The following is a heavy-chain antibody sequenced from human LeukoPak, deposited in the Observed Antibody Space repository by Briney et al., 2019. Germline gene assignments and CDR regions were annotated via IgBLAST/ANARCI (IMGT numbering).Heavy chain of an antibody. Sequence: SETLSLTCTVSGGSISSSSYYWGWIRQPPGKGLEWIGSIYYSGSTYYNPSLKSRVTISVDTSKNQFSLKLSSVTAADTAVYYCAREQSGGPEKGYYYYMDVWGKGTTVTVSS. CDR2: IYYSGST. J-gene: IGHJ6*03. CDR1: GGSISSSSYY. D-gene: IGHD3-10*01. V-gene: IGHV4-39*07. CDR3: AREQSGGPEKGYYYYMDV.